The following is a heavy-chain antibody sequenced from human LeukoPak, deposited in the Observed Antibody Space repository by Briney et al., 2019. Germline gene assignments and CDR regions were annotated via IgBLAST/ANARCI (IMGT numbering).Heavy chain of an antibody. CDR2: IIPIFGTA. CDR3: ARGLRIAVAGPLF. J-gene: IGHJ4*02. CDR1: GGTFSSYA. Sequence: SVKVSCKASGGTFSSYAISWVRQAPGQGLEWMGGIIPIFGTANYAQKFQGRVTITADESTSTVYMELSSLRSEDTAVDYCARGLRIAVAGPLFWGQGTLVTVSS. V-gene: IGHV1-69*13. D-gene: IGHD6-19*01.